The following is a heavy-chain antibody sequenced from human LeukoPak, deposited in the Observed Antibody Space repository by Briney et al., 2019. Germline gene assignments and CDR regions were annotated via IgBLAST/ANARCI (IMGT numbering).Heavy chain of an antibody. CDR3: AAGIAAAGNRYFDY. J-gene: IGHJ4*02. D-gene: IGHD6-13*01. CDR2: IYYSGST. Sequence: PSGTLSLTCTVSGGSISSYYWSWIRQPPGKGLEWIGYIYYSGSTNYNPSLKSRVTISVDTSKNQFSLKLSSVTAADTAVYYCAAGIAAAGNRYFDYWGQGTLVTVSS. V-gene: IGHV4-59*01. CDR1: GGSISSYY.